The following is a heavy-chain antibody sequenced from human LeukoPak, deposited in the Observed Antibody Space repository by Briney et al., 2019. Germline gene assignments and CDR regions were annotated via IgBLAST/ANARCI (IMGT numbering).Heavy chain of an antibody. CDR3: AKGGSSSPSGGRFDP. CDR1: GFIFSNYA. J-gene: IGHJ5*02. D-gene: IGHD6-6*01. CDR2: ISERGGST. Sequence: GGSLRLSCAASGFIFSNYAMSWVRQAPGKGLEWVSAISERGGSTYYADSVKGRFTISRDNSKNTLYLQMNSLRAEDTAVYYCAKGGSSSPSGGRFDPWGQGTLVTVSS. V-gene: IGHV3-23*01.